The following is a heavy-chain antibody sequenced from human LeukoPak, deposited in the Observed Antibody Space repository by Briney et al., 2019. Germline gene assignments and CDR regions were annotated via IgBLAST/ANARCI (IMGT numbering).Heavy chain of an antibody. V-gene: IGHV3-23*01. CDR2: ISGSGGST. J-gene: IGHJ4*02. CDR3: ALSNYYDSTPLGDY. D-gene: IGHD3-22*01. CDR1: GFTFSSYA. Sequence: PGGSLRLSCAASGFTFSSYAMSWVRQAPGKGLEWVSAISGSGGSTYYADSVKGRFTISRDNSKNTLYLQMNSLRAEDTAVYYCALSNYYDSTPLGDYWGQGTLVTASS.